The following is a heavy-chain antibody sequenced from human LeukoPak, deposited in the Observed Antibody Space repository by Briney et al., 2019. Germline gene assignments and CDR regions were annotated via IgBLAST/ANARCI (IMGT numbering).Heavy chain of an antibody. CDR2: IYYSGST. CDR3: ARDSPSRGDFWFDP. V-gene: IGHV4-59*01. Sequence: PSETLSLTCTVSGGSISSYYWSWIRQPPGKGLEWIGYIYYSGSTNYNPSLKSRVTISVDTSKNQFSLKLSSVTAADTAVYYCARDSPSRGDFWFDPLGQGTLVTVSS. CDR1: GGSISSYY. D-gene: IGHD3-16*01. J-gene: IGHJ5*02.